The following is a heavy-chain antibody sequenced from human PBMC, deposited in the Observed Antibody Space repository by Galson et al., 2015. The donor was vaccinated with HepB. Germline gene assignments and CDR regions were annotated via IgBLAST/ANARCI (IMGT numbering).Heavy chain of an antibody. J-gene: IGHJ5*02. CDR3: ATGGSGSYYRHHKTLNNWFDP. Sequence: VKVSCKVSGYTFTDYYMHWVQQAPGKGLEWMGLVDPEDGETIYAEKFQGRVTITADTSSDTAYMELSSLRSEDTAVYYCATGGSGSYYRHHKTLNNWFDPWGQGTLVTVSS. V-gene: IGHV1-69-2*01. D-gene: IGHD3-10*01. CDR1: GYTFTDYY. CDR2: VDPEDGET.